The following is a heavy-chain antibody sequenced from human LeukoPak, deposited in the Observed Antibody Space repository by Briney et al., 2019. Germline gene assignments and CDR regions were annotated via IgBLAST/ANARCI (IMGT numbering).Heavy chain of an antibody. CDR1: GGSFSGYY. CDR2: INHSGST. D-gene: IGHD3-3*01. CDR3: ARSSAGGLLRFRYHMDV. Sequence: SETLSLTCAVYGGSFSGYYWSWIRQPPGKGLEWIGEINHSGSTNYNPSLKSRVTISVDTSKNQFSLKLSSVTAADTAVYYCARSSAGGLLRFRYHMDVWGKGTTVTVSS. J-gene: IGHJ6*03. V-gene: IGHV4-34*01.